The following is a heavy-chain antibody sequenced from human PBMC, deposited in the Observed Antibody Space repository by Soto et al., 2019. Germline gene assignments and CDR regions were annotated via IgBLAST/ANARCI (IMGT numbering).Heavy chain of an antibody. CDR1: GGSISSGGYY. J-gene: IGHJ4*02. D-gene: IGHD3-22*01. CDR3: AGGYYYFYYFDY. V-gene: IGHV4-31*03. Sequence: SETLSLTCTVSGGSISSGGYYWSWIRQHPGKGLEWIGYIYYSGSTYYNPSLKSRVTISVDTSKNQFSLKLSSVTAADTAVYYCAGGYYYFYYFDYWVQGTLVTVSS. CDR2: IYYSGST.